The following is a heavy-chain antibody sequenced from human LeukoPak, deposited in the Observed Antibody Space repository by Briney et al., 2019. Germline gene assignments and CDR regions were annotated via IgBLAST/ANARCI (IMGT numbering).Heavy chain of an antibody. CDR3: ADDRYSSGWYGNFQH. Sequence: GGSLRLSCAASGFTFSSYAMRWVRQAPGKGLEWVSAISGSGGSTYYADSVKGRFTISRDNSKNTLYLQMNSLRAEDTAVYYCADDRYSSGWYGNFQHWGQGTLVTVSS. D-gene: IGHD6-19*01. CDR2: ISGSGGST. J-gene: IGHJ1*01. CDR1: GFTFSSYA. V-gene: IGHV3-23*01.